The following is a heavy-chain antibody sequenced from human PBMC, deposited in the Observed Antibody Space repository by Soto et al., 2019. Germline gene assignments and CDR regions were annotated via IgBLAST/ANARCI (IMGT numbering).Heavy chain of an antibody. J-gene: IGHJ6*03. V-gene: IGHV4-31*03. CDR3: ARAGAAAGTFYYYYMDV. CDR1: GCSISSGGYY. CDR2: IYYSGST. Sequence: QVQLQESGPGLVKPSQTLSLTCTVSGCSISSGGYYWSWIRQHPGKGLEWIGYIYYSGSTYYNPSLKSRVTISVDTSKNQFSLKLSSVTAADTAVYYCARAGAAAGTFYYYYMDVWGKGTTVTVSS. D-gene: IGHD6-13*01.